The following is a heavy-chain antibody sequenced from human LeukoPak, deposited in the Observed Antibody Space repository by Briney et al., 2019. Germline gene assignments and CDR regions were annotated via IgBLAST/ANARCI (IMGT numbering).Heavy chain of an antibody. D-gene: IGHD2-2*01. V-gene: IGHV1-18*01. CDR3: ARDLTVVPAAYFDY. Sequence: ASVEVSCKASGYTFTSYGISWVRQAPGQGLEWMGWISAYNGNTNYAQKLQGRVTMTTDTSTSTAYMELRSLRSDGTAVYYCARDLTVVPAAYFDYWGQGTLVTVSS. CDR1: GYTFTSYG. CDR2: ISAYNGNT. J-gene: IGHJ4*02.